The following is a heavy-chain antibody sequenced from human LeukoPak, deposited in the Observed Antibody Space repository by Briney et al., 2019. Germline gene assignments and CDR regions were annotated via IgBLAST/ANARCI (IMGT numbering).Heavy chain of an antibody. D-gene: IGHD3-10*01. V-gene: IGHV4-59*01. CDR2: IYYSGST. CDR1: GGSMSTYY. J-gene: IGHJ4*02. Sequence: SETLSLTCTVSGGSMSTYYWSCIRQSPGKGLEWIGYIYYSGSTSYNPSLKSRLTISIDTSKTQFYLKLSSVTAADTAVYYCARVVYSGFWGYFDYWGRGILFTVSS. CDR3: ARVVYSGFWGYFDY.